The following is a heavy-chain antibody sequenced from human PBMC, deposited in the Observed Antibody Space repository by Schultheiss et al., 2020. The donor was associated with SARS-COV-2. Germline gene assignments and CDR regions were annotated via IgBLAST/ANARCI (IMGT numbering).Heavy chain of an antibody. D-gene: IGHD3-16*01. CDR2: IYYSGRI. CDR3: ALWGGGHHYGMDV. J-gene: IGHJ6*02. Sequence: ETLSLTCTVSGGSISSYYWSWIRQPPGKGLEWIGYIYYSGRINYNPSLKSRVTISVDTSKNQFSLKLSSVTAADTAVYYCALWGGGHHYGMDVWGQGTMVTVSS. CDR1: GGSISSYY. V-gene: IGHV4-59*08.